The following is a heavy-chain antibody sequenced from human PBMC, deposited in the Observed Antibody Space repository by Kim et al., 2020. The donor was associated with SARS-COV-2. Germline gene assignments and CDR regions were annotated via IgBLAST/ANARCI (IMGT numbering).Heavy chain of an antibody. Sequence: SETLSLTCTVSGDSISNGDYYWTWIRQPPGKGLEWIGYIYYSGITYYNPSLKSRVTISIDTSKNQFSLNLGSVTAADTAVYYCARGAGSPSYNKFAYWGQGTLVIVSS. CDR1: GDSISNGDYY. CDR2: IYYSGIT. CDR3: ARGAGSPSYNKFAY. D-gene: IGHD1-1*01. V-gene: IGHV4-30-4*01. J-gene: IGHJ4*02.